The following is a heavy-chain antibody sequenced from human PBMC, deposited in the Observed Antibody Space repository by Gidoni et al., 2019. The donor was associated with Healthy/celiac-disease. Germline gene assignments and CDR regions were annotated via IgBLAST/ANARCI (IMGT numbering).Heavy chain of an antibody. V-gene: IGHV1-69*01. CDR3: ASYDGGNFHWYFDL. CDR1: GGTFSSYA. D-gene: IGHD2-21*02. J-gene: IGHJ2*01. CDR2: IIPIFVTA. Sequence: QVQLVQSGAEVKKPGSSVKVSCKASGGTFSSYAISWVRQAPGQGLEWRGGIIPIFVTANYAQKFQGRVTISAAESTITAYMELSSLRSEDTAVYFCASYDGGNFHWYFDLWGRGTLVTVSS.